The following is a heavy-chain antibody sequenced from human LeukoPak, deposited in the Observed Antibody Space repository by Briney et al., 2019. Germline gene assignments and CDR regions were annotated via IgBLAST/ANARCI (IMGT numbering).Heavy chain of an antibody. CDR3: AKNSARTSVTTDLSY. D-gene: IGHD4-17*01. CDR1: GFTFSSYA. CDR2: IGATGYST. V-gene: IGHV3-23*01. J-gene: IGHJ4*02. Sequence: PGGSLRLSCAASGFTFSSYAMTWVRQAPGEGLEWVSGIGATGYSTYYTDSVKGRFTISRDNSKNTLYLQMNSLRAEDTAVYYCAKNSARTSVTTDLSYWGQGTLVTVSS.